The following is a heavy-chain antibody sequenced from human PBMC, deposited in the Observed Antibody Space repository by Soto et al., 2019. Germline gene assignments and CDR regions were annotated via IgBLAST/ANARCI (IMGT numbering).Heavy chain of an antibody. V-gene: IGHV3-30*18. CDR3: AKVIRADSTTSNFYYYSGLVV. CDR1: GFTFRTYG. Sequence: QVQLVESGGGVVQPGRSLRLSCAASGFTFRTYGMHWVRQAPGKGLEWLAVISNNGINKYYADSVKGRFTISRDNSRDKLFLQMNSLRGEDTAIYYCAKVIRADSTTSNFYYYSGLVVWGQGTTVTVSS. D-gene: IGHD6-6*01. J-gene: IGHJ6*02. CDR2: ISNNGINK.